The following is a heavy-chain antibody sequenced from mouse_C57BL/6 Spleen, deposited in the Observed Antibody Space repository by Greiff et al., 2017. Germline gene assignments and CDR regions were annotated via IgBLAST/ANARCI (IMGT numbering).Heavy chain of an antibody. CDR2: INPNNGGT. V-gene: IGHV1-22*01. J-gene: IGHJ1*03. D-gene: IGHD2-5*01. Sequence: EVKLMESGPELVKPGASVKMSCKASGYTFTDYNMHWVKQSHGKSLEWIGYINPNNGGTSYNQKFKGKATLTVNKSSSTAYMALRSLTSEDSAVYYCARAGDSNYATYWYFDVWGTGTTVTVSS. CDR3: ARAGDSNYATYWYFDV. CDR1: GYTFTDYN.